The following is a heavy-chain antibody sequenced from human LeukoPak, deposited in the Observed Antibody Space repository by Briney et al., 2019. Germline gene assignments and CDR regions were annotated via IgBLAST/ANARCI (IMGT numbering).Heavy chain of an antibody. CDR1: GASISSSSYY. V-gene: IGHV4-39*01. Sequence: PSETLSLTCTVSGASISSSSYYWGWVRQPPGKGLEWIGSAYYSGSTYYNPSLKSRVTISVDTSKNQFSLKLSSVTAADTAVYYCAGGRGPVDIVATTYFDYWGQGTLVTVSS. CDR3: AGGRGPVDIVATTYFDY. CDR2: AYYSGST. J-gene: IGHJ4*02. D-gene: IGHD5-12*01.